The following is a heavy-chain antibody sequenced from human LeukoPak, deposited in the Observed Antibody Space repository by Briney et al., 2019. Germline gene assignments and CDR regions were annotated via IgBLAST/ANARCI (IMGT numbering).Heavy chain of an antibody. Sequence: GASVKVSCKASGHTFTDFYMHLLRRAPGQGLEWMGWINPKSGGTRYAQRFQGRVTMTRDTSISTSYMEVSRLIYDDTAVYYCAREAGDNAYDVWGQGTMVTVSS. V-gene: IGHV1-2*02. CDR2: INPKSGGT. CDR3: AREAGDNAYDV. D-gene: IGHD2-21*01. CDR1: GHTFTDFY. J-gene: IGHJ3*01.